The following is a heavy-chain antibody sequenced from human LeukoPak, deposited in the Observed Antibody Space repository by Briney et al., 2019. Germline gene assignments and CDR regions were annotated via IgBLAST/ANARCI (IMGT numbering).Heavy chain of an antibody. D-gene: IGHD4-17*01. CDR3: ARHMTTVTSLDL. CDR1: AGSIISSSYY. V-gene: IGHV4-39*01. CDR2: IYYSGCT. J-gene: IGHJ2*01. Sequence: PSETLSLTCTVSAGSIISSSYYWGWIRQPPGKGLEWIGSIYYSGCTYYNPSLKSRVTISVDTSKNQFSLKLSSVTAADTAVYYCARHMTTVTSLDLWGRGTLVTVSS.